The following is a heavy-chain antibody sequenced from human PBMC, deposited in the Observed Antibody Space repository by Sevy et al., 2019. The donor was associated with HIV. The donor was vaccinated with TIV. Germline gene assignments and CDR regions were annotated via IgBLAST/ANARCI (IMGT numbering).Heavy chain of an antibody. CDR2: INPDSGGP. Sequence: ASVKVSCKASGYTFTGYYMHWVRQAPGQGLEWMGWINPDSGGPNYAPKFQGRVTLTRDTSISTAYMELSRLKSDDTAVYYCVRDDRDGYFDYWGQGTLFTVS. CDR1: GYTFTGYY. V-gene: IGHV1-2*02. J-gene: IGHJ4*02. CDR3: VRDDRDGYFDY.